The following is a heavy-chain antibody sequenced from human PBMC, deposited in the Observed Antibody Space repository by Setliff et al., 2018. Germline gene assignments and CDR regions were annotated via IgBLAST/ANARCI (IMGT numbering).Heavy chain of an antibody. CDR3: ERLVRYCSTTSCQRTSGDDF. J-gene: IGHJ4*02. CDR2: INAGNGIT. V-gene: IGHV1-3*01. CDR1: GYTFSTYA. Sequence: ASVKVSCKASGYTFSTYAIHWVRQAHGQRPDWMGWINAGNGITKYSQKFQGRVTITRDTSASTAYMDLRSLRSDDTAVYYCERLVRYCSTTSCQRTSGDDFWGLGTLVTVSS. D-gene: IGHD2-2*01.